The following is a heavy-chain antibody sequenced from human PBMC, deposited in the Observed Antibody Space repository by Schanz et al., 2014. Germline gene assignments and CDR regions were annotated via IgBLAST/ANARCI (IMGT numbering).Heavy chain of an antibody. J-gene: IGHJ5*02. Sequence: EVQLVESGGGLVQPGGSLRLSCAASGFTVSKNYMSWIRQTPKGLEWVSSINSRSNFIYYADSVKGRFTISRDNAKNSLYLQMNSLRAEDTAVYYCVGGQNWFDPWGQGTLVTVSS. CDR2: INSRSNFI. CDR3: VGGQNWFDP. D-gene: IGHD2-15*01. V-gene: IGHV3-21*02. CDR1: GFTVSKNY.